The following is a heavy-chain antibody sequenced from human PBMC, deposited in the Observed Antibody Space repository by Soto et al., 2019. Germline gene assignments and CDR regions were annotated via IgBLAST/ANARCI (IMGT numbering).Heavy chain of an antibody. CDR1: GFTFTSSA. CDR2: IVVGSGNT. J-gene: IGHJ3*02. V-gene: IGHV1-58*01. Sequence: ASVKVSCKASGFTFTSSAVQWVRQARGQRPEWIGWIVVGSGNTNYAQKFQERVTITRDMSTSTAYMELSSLRSEDTAVYYCAAESTMIVSPVGAFDIWGQGKMVTVSS. D-gene: IGHD3-22*01. CDR3: AAESTMIVSPVGAFDI.